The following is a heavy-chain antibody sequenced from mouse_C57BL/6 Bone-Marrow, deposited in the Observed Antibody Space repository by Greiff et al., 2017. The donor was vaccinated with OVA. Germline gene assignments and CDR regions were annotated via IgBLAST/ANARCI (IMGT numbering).Heavy chain of an antibody. CDR1: GYTFTDYE. V-gene: IGHV1-15*01. D-gene: IGHD3-2*02. J-gene: IGHJ3*01. Sequence: QVQLQQSGAELVRPGASVTLSCKASGYTFTDYEMHWVKQTPVHGLEWIGAIDPETGGTAYNQKFKGKAILTADKSSSTAYMELRSLTSEDSAVYYCDSSGYPWFPYWGQGTLVTVSA. CDR2: IDPETGGT. CDR3: DSSGYPWFPY.